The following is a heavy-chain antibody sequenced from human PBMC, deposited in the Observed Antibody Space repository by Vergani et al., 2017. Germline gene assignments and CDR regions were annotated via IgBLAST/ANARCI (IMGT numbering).Heavy chain of an antibody. CDR3: ARGCGSTSCYKRGEDWFDP. CDR1: GYTFTSYY. Sequence: QVQLVQSGAEVKKPGASVKVSCQASGYTFTSYYIHWVRQAPGQGLEWMGIINPSGGSTNYAQKFQGRVTMTRDTSTSTVFMELSSLRSEDTAVYYCARGCGSTSCYKRGEDWFDPWGPGTLVIVSS. V-gene: IGHV1-46*01. CDR2: INPSGGST. D-gene: IGHD2-2*02. J-gene: IGHJ5*02.